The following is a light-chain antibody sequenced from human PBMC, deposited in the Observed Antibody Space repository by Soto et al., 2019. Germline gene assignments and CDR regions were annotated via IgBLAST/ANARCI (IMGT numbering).Light chain of an antibody. V-gene: IGLV2-8*01. CDR3: ISYTSSSTRV. CDR1: SSDVGAYNY. CDR2: DVT. Sequence: QSALTQPPSASGSPGQSVTISCTGTSSDVGAYNYVSWYQQHPGKAPKLMIYDVTKRPSGVPDRFSGSKSGNTASLTVSGLQAEDEADYYCISYTSSSTRVFGGGTKLTVL. J-gene: IGLJ3*02.